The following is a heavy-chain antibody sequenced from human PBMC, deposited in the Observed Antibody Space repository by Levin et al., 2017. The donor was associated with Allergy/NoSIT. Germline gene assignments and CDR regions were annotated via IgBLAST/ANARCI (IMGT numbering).Heavy chain of an antibody. D-gene: IGHD5-18*01. CDR2: IYLSGST. Sequence: SETLSLTCAVSGGSISSGGYSWSWIRQPPGKGLEWIGNIYLSGSTYYNPSLKSRVTISVDRSKNQFSLNLSSVTAAGPSVYYCARVAGYSYGYYFDYWGQGTLVTVSS. J-gene: IGHJ4*02. V-gene: IGHV4-30-2*01. CDR1: GGSISSGGYS. CDR3: ARVAGYSYGYYFDY.